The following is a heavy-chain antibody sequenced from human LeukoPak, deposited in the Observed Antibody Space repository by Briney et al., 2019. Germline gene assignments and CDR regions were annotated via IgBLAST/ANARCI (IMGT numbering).Heavy chain of an antibody. J-gene: IGHJ4*02. Sequence: GGYLRLSCAASGFTFSGYWMDWVRQTPEKGLEWVANIRPDGSEIYYVDSVKGRFTISRGNAKNSLYLQMNSLRAEDTAVYYCTRSLDYWGQGTLVTVSS. V-gene: IGHV3-7*02. CDR3: TRSLDY. D-gene: IGHD2-15*01. CDR1: GFTFSGYW. CDR2: IRPDGSEI.